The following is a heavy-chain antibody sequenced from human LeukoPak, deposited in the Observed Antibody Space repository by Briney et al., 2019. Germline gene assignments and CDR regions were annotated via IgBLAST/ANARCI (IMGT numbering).Heavy chain of an antibody. V-gene: IGHV1-2*02. D-gene: IGHD2/OR15-2a*01. Sequence: AASVKVSFKASGYTFTGYYMHWVRQASGQGLEWMGWINPNSGGTNYAQKFQGRVTMTRDTSISTAYMELSRLRSDDTAVYYCASHCKTRSPNWFDPWGQGTLVTVSS. CDR3: ASHCKTRSPNWFDP. CDR2: INPNSGGT. CDR1: GYTFTGYY. J-gene: IGHJ5*02.